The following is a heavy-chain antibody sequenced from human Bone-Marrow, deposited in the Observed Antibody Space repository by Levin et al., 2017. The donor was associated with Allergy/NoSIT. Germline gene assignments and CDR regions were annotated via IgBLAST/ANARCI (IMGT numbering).Heavy chain of an antibody. CDR3: ARGWGDVYNYNRARRHYYYGMDV. D-gene: IGHD5-24*01. Sequence: PSETLSLTCTVSGYSISSGYYWGWIRQPPGKGLEWIGSIYHSGSTYYNPSLKSRVTISVDTSKNQFSLKLSSVTAADTAVYYCARGWGDVYNYNRARRHYYYGMDVWGQGTTVTVSS. CDR1: GYSISSGYY. J-gene: IGHJ6*02. V-gene: IGHV4-38-2*02. CDR2: IYHSGST.